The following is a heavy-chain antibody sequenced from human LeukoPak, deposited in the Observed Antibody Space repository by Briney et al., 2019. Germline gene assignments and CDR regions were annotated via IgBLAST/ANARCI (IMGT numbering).Heavy chain of an antibody. CDR2: IIPIFGTA. CDR3: ASSYYYDSSGYPHWWYFDY. J-gene: IGHJ4*02. D-gene: IGHD3-22*01. Sequence: GASVKVSCKASGGIFSTYGFHWVRQAPGQGLEWMGGIIPIFGTANYAQKFQGRVTITTDESTSTAYMELGSLRSEDTAVYYCASSYYYDSSGYPHWWYFDYWGQGTLVTVSS. CDR1: GGIFSTYG. V-gene: IGHV1-69*05.